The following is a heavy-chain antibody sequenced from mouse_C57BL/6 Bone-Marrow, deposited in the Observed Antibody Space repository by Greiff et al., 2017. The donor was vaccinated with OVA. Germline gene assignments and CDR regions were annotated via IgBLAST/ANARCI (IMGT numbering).Heavy chain of an antibody. CDR3: ASHGSSYEYAMDY. J-gene: IGHJ4*01. V-gene: IGHV1-64*01. D-gene: IGHD1-1*01. CDR2: IHPNSGST. Sequence: QVQLQQPGAELVKPGASVKLSCKASGYTFTSYWMHWVKQRPGQGLEWIGMIHPNSGSTNYNEKFKSKATLTVDKSSSTAYMQLSSLTSEDSAVYYCASHGSSYEYAMDYWGQGTSVTVSS. CDR1: GYTFTSYW.